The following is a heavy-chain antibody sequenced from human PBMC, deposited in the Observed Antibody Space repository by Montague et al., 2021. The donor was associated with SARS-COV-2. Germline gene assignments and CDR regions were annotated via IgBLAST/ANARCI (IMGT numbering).Heavy chain of an antibody. V-gene: IGHV4-39*01. CDR3: ARGVTMIVVVMRYNWFDP. J-gene: IGHJ5*02. Sequence: SETRSLTCTVSGGSISSSSYYWGWIRQPPGKGLEWIGSIYYSGSTYYNPSLQSRVTISVDTSKNQFSLKLSSVTAADTAVYYCARGVTMIVVVMRYNWFDPWGQGTLVTVSS. D-gene: IGHD3-22*01. CDR2: IYYSGST. CDR1: GGSISSSSYY.